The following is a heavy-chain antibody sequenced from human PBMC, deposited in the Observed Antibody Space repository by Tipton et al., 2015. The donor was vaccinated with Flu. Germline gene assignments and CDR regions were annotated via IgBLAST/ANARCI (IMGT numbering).Heavy chain of an antibody. D-gene: IGHD3-22*01. Sequence: SLRLSCAASGFTFSSYSMNWVRQAPGKGLEWVSYISSSSSTIYYADSVKGRFTISRDNAKNSLYLQMNSLRAEDTAVYYCARGDYYDSSGYLYYFDYWGQGTLVTVSS. J-gene: IGHJ4*02. CDR2: ISSSSSTI. V-gene: IGHV3-48*04. CDR3: ARGDYYDSSGYLYYFDY. CDR1: GFTFSSYS.